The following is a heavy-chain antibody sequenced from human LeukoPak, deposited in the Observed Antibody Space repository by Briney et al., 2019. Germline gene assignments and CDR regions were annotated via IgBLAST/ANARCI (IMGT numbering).Heavy chain of an antibody. CDR3: AREDYGDYYFDY. J-gene: IGHJ4*02. Sequence: GGSLRLSCAASGFTFSSYWMHWVRQAPGKGLVWVSRINSDGSSTSYADSVKGRFTISRDNAKNTLYLQMNSLRAEDTAVYYCAREDYGDYYFDYWGQGTLVTVSS. D-gene: IGHD4-17*01. CDR2: INSDGSST. CDR1: GFTFSSYW. V-gene: IGHV3-74*01.